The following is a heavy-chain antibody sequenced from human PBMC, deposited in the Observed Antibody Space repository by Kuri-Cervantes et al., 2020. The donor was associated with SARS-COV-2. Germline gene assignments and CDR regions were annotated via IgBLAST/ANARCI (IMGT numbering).Heavy chain of an antibody. CDR1: GGSITSPY. Sequence: ESLKISCSVSGGSITSPYWSWLRQPPGKGLEWIGYVYYTGSTNYNPSLKSRVSITIDTSKRQFSLKLTSVTAADTAVYYCATKLFGEHWFDPWGQGILVTVSS. CDR3: ATKLFGEHWFDP. D-gene: IGHD3-10*01. J-gene: IGHJ5*02. CDR2: VYYTGST. V-gene: IGHV4-59*11.